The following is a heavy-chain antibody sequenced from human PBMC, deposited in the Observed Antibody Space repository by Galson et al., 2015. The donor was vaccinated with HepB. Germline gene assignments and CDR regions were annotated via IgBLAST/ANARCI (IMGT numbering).Heavy chain of an antibody. CDR3: ARAPTVVRAVDYYYGLDV. J-gene: IGHJ6*02. Sequence: LRLSCAASGFTVSSNYMNWVRQAPGKGLEWVSVIYSDGRTYYADSVKGRFTISRDNSQNTLYLQMNSLRVEDAAVYYCARAPTVVRAVDYYYGLDVWGQGTTVTVSS. CDR2: IYSDGRT. CDR1: GFTVSSNY. V-gene: IGHV3-66*01. D-gene: IGHD4-23*01.